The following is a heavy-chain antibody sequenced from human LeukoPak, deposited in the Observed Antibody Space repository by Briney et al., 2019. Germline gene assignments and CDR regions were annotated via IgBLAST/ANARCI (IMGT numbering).Heavy chain of an antibody. V-gene: IGHV3-23*01. CDR2: ISGSGVSA. Sequence: GGSLRLSCAASGFTFSSYAMTWVRQAPGEGLEYVSAISGSGVSAYYADSVKGRFTISRDNSKNTLFLEMNSLRAEDTAVYFCADYGGNNYLQHWGQGALVIVSS. J-gene: IGHJ4*02. CDR1: GFTFSSYA. CDR3: ADYGGNNYLQH. D-gene: IGHD4-17*01.